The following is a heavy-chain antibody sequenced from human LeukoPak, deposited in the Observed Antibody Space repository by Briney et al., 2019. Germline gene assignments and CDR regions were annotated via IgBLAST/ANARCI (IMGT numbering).Heavy chain of an antibody. CDR2: MNPNSGNT. D-gene: IGHD4-11*01. CDR3: ARDRDYQDWFDP. V-gene: IGHV1-8*03. CDR1: GYTFTSYD. Sequence: ASVKVSCKASGYTFTSYDINWVRQATGQGLEWMGWMNPNSGNTGYAQKFQGRVTITRYTSISTAYMELSSLRSEDTAVYYCARDRDYQDWFDPWGQGTLVTVSS. J-gene: IGHJ5*02.